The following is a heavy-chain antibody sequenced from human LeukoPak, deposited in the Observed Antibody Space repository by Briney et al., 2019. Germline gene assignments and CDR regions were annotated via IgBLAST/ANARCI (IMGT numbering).Heavy chain of an antibody. CDR2: IYTGGNT. V-gene: IGHV3-53*05. CDR3: AREGPSPENLGDAFDI. Sequence: GGSLRLSCAASGFTVDSNYLSWVRQAPGKGLEWVSTIYTGGNTYYAASVKGRFTISRDNSKNTLYLQMNSLRAEDTAVYYCAREGPSPENLGDAFDIWGQGTMVTVSS. CDR1: GFTVDSNY. J-gene: IGHJ3*02. D-gene: IGHD1-14*01.